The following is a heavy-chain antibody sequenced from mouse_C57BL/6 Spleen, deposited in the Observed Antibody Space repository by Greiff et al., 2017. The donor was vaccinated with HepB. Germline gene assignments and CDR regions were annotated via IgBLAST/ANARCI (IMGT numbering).Heavy chain of an antibody. CDR1: GYAFTNYL. V-gene: IGHV1-54*01. CDR2: INPGSGGT. Sequence: QVQLQQSGAELVRPGTSVKVSCKASGYAFTNYLIEWVKQRPGQGLEWIGVINPGSGGTNYNEKFKGKATLTADKSSSTAYMQLSSLTSEDSAVYFCAREGAYYSNPFAYWGQGTLVTVSA. D-gene: IGHD2-5*01. J-gene: IGHJ3*01. CDR3: AREGAYYSNPFAY.